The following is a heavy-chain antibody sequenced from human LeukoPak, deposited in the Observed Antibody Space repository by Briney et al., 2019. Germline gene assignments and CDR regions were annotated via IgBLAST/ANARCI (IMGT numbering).Heavy chain of an antibody. J-gene: IGHJ4*02. CDR3: ARGLWFGDTPPGY. V-gene: IGHV4-34*01. CDR1: GGSFSGYY. CDR2: INHSGST. Sequence: SETLSLTCAVYGGSFSGYYWSWIRQPPGKGREWIGEINHSGSTNYNPSLPSRFTISVDTSNNQFSLKLSSVTAADTAVYSCARGLWFGDTPPGYWGQGTLVTVSS. D-gene: IGHD3-10*01.